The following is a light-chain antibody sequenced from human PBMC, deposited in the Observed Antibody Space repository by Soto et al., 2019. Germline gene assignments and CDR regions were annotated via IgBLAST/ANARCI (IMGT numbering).Light chain of an antibody. J-gene: IGKJ1*01. CDR2: WAS. CDR3: QQYYGLQT. V-gene: IGKV4-1*01. CDR1: QSVLDSSNNINY. Sequence: DIVMTQSPDSLAVSLGERATINCKSSQSVLDSSNNINYLAWYQQKPGQPPKLLIYWASTRESGVPDRFSGNGSATDFTLTISSLQVEDVAVYYCQQYYGLQTFGQGTKVEIK.